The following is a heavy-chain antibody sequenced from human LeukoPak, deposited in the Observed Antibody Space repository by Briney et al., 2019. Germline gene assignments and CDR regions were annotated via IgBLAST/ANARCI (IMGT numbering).Heavy chain of an antibody. V-gene: IGHV3-20*04. Sequence: PGGSLRLSCVASGFNLDEFGITWVRQVPGKGLEWVSGINWNGGTTAYADSVRGRFTISRDNARASVYLQMDNLRADDTAFYFCARSIGTPVPDPFDDWGQGTLVTVSS. CDR1: GFNLDEFG. CDR2: INWNGGTT. CDR3: ARSIGTPVPDPFDD. D-gene: IGHD3-3*02. J-gene: IGHJ4*02.